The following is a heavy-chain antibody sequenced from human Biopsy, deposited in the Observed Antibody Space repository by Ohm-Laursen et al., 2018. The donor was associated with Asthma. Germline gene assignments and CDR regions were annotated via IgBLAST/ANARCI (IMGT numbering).Heavy chain of an antibody. CDR1: GGTFSNFA. CDR3: ARCQVGYSSGWSLLLKKIYYSGMDV. D-gene: IGHD6-19*01. J-gene: IGHJ6*02. Sequence: SSVKVSCKAPGGTFSNFAISWVRQAPGQGLEWLGGIITVFGTTNYAQKFQGRVTINADESTSTAYMEVTSLRSEDTAIYYCARCQVGYSSGWSLLLKKIYYSGMDVWGQGTAVTVSS. V-gene: IGHV1-69*01. CDR2: IITVFGTT.